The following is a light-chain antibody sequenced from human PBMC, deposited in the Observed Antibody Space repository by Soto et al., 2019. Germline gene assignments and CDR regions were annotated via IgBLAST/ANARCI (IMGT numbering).Light chain of an antibody. CDR3: SSYGSSGTSV. CDR2: EVS. J-gene: IGLJ1*01. CDR1: SSDVGGYDF. V-gene: IGLV2-14*01. Sequence: QSALTQPASVAGSPGQSITISCAGTSSDVGGYDFVSWYQHHPGRAPKLLIYEVSGRPSGVSYRFSGSKSGNTASLIISGRQAEDEADYYCSSYGSSGTSVFGTGTKLTGL.